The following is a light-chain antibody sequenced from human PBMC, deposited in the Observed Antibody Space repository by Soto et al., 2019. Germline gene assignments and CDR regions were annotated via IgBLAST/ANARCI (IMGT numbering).Light chain of an antibody. CDR1: QSITTW. CDR3: QQYNTYPLT. J-gene: IGKJ4*01. V-gene: IGKV1-5*03. CDR2: KAS. Sequence: DIQMTQSPSTLSASVGERVTITCRASQSITTWLAWYQQKPGKAPKPLIYKASSLEGGVPSRFSGSGSGTEFNITISSLQPDDFATYYCQQYNTYPLTFGGGTTVEIK.